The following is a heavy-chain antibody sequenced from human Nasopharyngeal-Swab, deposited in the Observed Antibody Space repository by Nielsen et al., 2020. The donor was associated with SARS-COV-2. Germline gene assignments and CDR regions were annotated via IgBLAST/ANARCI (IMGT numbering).Heavy chain of an antibody. V-gene: IGHV1-69*13. D-gene: IGHD3-3*01. J-gene: IGHJ5*02. Sequence: SVKVSCKASGGTFSSYAIGWVRQAPGQGLEWMGGIIPIFGTANYAQKFQGRVTITADESTSTAYMELSSLRSEDTAVYYCARDNRFLEWLLSGSAVNWFDPWGQGTLVTVSS. CDR1: GGTFSSYA. CDR2: IIPIFGTA. CDR3: ARDNRFLEWLLSGSAVNWFDP.